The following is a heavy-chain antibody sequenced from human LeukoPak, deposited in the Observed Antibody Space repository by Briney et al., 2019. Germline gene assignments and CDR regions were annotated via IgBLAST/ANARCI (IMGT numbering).Heavy chain of an antibody. CDR3: ARDEPRGSGSYHSYYYYGMDV. V-gene: IGHV1-69*06. CDR2: IIPIFGTA. J-gene: IGHJ6*04. D-gene: IGHD3-10*01. Sequence: GSSVKVSCKASGGTFSSYAISWVRQAPGQGLEWMGGIIPIFGTANYAQKFQGRVTITADKSTGTAYMELSSLRSEDTAVYYCARDEPRGSGSYHSYYYYGMDVWGKGTTVTVSS. CDR1: GGTFSSYA.